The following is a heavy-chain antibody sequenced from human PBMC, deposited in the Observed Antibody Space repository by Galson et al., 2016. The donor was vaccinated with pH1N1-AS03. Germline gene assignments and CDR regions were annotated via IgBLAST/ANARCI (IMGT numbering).Heavy chain of an antibody. Sequence: PALVKPTQTLTLTCTSSGFSLSTSGVGVGWIRQAPGKALEWLAIIYWNDDIRYSPSLRNRLTITKDTSKSQVVLTMTNMDPVDTATNFCARAYYGDFADWFDPWGQGTLVTVSS. D-gene: IGHD4-17*01. J-gene: IGHJ5*02. CDR1: GFSLSTSGVG. CDR2: IYWNDDI. V-gene: IGHV2-5*01. CDR3: ARAYYGDFADWFDP.